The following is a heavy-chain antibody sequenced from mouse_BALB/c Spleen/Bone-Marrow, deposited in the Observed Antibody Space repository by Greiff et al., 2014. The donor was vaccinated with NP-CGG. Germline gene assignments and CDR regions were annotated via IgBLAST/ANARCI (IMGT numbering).Heavy chain of an antibody. D-gene: IGHD2-1*01. V-gene: IGHV7-3*02. CDR1: GFTFTDYY. Sequence: DVMLVESGGGLVQPGGSLRLSCATSGFTFTDYYMSWVRQPPGKALEWLGFIRNKANGYTTEYSASVKGRFTISRDNSQSILYLQMNTLRAEDSATYYCARDKNYGSYWYFDVWGAGTPVTVSS. J-gene: IGHJ1*01. CDR2: IRNKANGYTT. CDR3: ARDKNYGSYWYFDV.